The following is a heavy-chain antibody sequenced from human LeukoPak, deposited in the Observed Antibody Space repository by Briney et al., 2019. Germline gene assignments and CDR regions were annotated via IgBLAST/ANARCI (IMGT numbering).Heavy chain of an antibody. J-gene: IGHJ6*03. V-gene: IGHV1-69*05. Sequence: SVKVSCKASGGTFSSYAISWVRQAPGQGLEWMGGIIPIFGTANYAQKSQGRVTITTDESTSTAYMELSSLRSEDTAVYYCATGNYDRRIYYYYMDVWGKGTTVTVSS. D-gene: IGHD4-11*01. CDR1: GGTFSSYA. CDR2: IIPIFGTA. CDR3: ATGNYDRRIYYYYMDV.